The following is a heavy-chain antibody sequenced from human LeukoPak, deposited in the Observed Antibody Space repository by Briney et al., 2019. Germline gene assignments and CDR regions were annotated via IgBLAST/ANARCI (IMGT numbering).Heavy chain of an antibody. D-gene: IGHD3-22*01. CDR2: ISDSGST. Sequence: SSETLSLICVVSGGSLSTHHWSWIRQSPGRGLEWIGYISDSGSTNYNPSLKSRVTISVDTSKNQFSLKLSSVTAADTAVYYCARQSKGIIVITDFQHWGQGTLVTVSS. CDR1: GGSLSTHH. J-gene: IGHJ1*01. CDR3: ARQSKGIIVITDFQH. V-gene: IGHV4-59*08.